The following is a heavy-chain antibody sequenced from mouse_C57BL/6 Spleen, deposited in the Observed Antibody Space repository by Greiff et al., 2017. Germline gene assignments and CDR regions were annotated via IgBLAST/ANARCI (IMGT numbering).Heavy chain of an antibody. CDR2: INPYNGGT. CDR3: ARILRGDFYGSSYDYAMDY. Sequence: EVQLQESGPVLVKPGASVKMSCKASGYTFTDYYMNWVKQSHGKSLEWIGVINPYNGGTSYNQKFKGKATLTVDKSSSTAYMELTSLTSEDSAVYYCARILRGDFYGSSYDYAMDYWGQGTSVTVSS. J-gene: IGHJ4*01. V-gene: IGHV1-19*01. D-gene: IGHD1-1*01. CDR1: GYTFTDYY.